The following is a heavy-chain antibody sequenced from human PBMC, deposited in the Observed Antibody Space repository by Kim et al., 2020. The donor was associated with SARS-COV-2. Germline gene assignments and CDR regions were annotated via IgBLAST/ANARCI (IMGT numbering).Heavy chain of an antibody. CDR3: ARAFWADYYYGMDV. Sequence: GGSLRLSCAASGFTFSSYSMNWVRQAPGKGLEWVSYISSSSSTIHYADSVKGRFTISRDNAKNSLYLHMNSLRDEDTAVDYCARAFWADYYYGMDVWGQG. J-gene: IGHJ6*02. CDR1: GFTFSSYS. CDR2: ISSSSSTI. D-gene: IGHD7-27*01. V-gene: IGHV3-48*02.